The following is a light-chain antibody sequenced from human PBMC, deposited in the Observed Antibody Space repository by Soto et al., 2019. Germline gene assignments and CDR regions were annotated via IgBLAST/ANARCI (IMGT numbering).Light chain of an antibody. CDR3: QQYDNWPWT. Sequence: EILLTPSPATLYLSPVLLANLSFRASQSVGLSLAWYQQKPGQAPRLLIYGAFTRATGFPARFSGSGSGTDFTLTITSLQSEDFAVYYCQQYDNWPWTFGQGTKVDNK. CDR1: QSVGLS. V-gene: IGKV3-15*01. J-gene: IGKJ1*01. CDR2: GAF.